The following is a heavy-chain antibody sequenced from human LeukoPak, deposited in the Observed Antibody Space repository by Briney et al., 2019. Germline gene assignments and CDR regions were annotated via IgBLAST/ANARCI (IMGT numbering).Heavy chain of an antibody. Sequence: GGSLRLSCVASGFTFDDYAMHWVRQAPGKGLEWVSLISWDGGSTYYADSVKGRFTISRDNSKNSLYLQMNSLRAEDTALYYCAKAAYCGGDCYPEEYYFDYWGQGTLVTVSS. CDR3: AKAAYCGGDCYPEEYYFDY. CDR1: GFTFDDYA. D-gene: IGHD2-21*02. V-gene: IGHV3-43D*04. J-gene: IGHJ4*02. CDR2: ISWDGGST.